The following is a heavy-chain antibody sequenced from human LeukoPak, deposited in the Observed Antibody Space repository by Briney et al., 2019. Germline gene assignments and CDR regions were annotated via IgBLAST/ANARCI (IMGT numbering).Heavy chain of an antibody. CDR1: GASISNYF. Sequence: PSETLSLTCTVSGASISNYFWSWIRQPPEKGLEWIGYIYYSGSANYNPSLKSRVTISVDTSKNQLSLKLSSVTAADTAVYYCARGPSSNWLDPWGQGTLVTVSS. J-gene: IGHJ5*02. CDR2: IYYSGSA. CDR3: ARGPSSNWLDP. V-gene: IGHV4-59*01. D-gene: IGHD6-13*01.